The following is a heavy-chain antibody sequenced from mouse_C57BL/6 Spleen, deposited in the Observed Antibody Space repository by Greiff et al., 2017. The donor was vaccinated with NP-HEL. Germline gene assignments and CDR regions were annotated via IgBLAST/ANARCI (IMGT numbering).Heavy chain of an antibody. CDR3: AREDGGQLRLPAWFAY. Sequence: EVQLQQSGPELVKPGASVKISCKASGYTFTDYYMNWVKQSHGKSLEWIGDINPNNGGTSYNQKFKGKATLTVDKSSSTAYMELRSLTSEDSAVYYCAREDGGQLRLPAWFAYWGQGTLVTVSA. V-gene: IGHV1-26*01. CDR2: INPNNGGT. J-gene: IGHJ3*01. D-gene: IGHD3-2*02. CDR1: GYTFTDYY.